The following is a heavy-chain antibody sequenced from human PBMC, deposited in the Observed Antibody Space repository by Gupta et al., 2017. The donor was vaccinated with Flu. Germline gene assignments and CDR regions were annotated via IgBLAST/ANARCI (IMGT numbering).Heavy chain of an antibody. CDR3: AKAPPINDFWSAYLGASFDY. D-gene: IGHD3-3*01. V-gene: IGHV3-23*01. CDR2: ISGSGGNT. Sequence: EVQLLESGGGLVQPGGSLRLSCAASGFTFSSFAVSWVRQAPGKGLEWVSTISGSGGNTYYADSVKGRFTISRDNSKNTLFLQMSSLRAEDTAVYYCAKAPPINDFWSAYLGASFDYWGQGTLVTVSS. J-gene: IGHJ4*02. CDR1: GFTFSSFA.